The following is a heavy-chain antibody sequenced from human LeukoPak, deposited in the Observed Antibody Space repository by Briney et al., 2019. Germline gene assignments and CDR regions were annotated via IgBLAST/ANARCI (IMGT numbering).Heavy chain of an antibody. V-gene: IGHV3-30*04. CDR3: ARVRIAARPNDAFDI. CDR2: ISYDGSNK. D-gene: IGHD6-6*01. CDR1: EFTFSSYA. Sequence: GRSLRLSCAASEFTFSSYAMHWVRQAPGKGLEWVAVISYDGSNKYYADSVKGRFTISRDNSKNTLYLQMNSLRAEDTAVYYCARVRIAARPNDAFDIWGQGTMVTVSS. J-gene: IGHJ3*02.